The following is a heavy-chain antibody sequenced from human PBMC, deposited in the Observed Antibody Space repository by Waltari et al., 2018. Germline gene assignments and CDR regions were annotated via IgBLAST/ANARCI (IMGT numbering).Heavy chain of an antibody. D-gene: IGHD4-17*01. CDR3: ARVYGDSNWFDP. V-gene: IGHV1-2*06. CDR1: GYTFTGYT. CDR2: ITAKSGGT. J-gene: IGHJ5*02. Sequence: QVQLVQSGAEVKKPGASAKVSCRASGYTFTGYTVHWVRQAPGLGLEWRGQITAKSGGTSYEQRFQGRVNMTRDTSNSTAYMVLGGLKAEDTAVYYGARVYGDSNWFDPWGQGTLVTVSS.